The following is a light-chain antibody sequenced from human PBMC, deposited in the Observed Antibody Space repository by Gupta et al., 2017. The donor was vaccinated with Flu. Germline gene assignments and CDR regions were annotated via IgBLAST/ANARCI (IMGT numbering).Light chain of an antibody. V-gene: IGLV3-1*01. J-gene: IGLJ2*01. Sequence: SFDLTQPPSVSVSPGQTARVTCSGHQLGQTTVSWYQKQSGQSPLLVVYQDDRRPAGVPGRFSGSKAGDTATLTISGTQEKEEADYYCQAGDTNGVVVFGGGTKLTVL. CDR1: QLGQTT. CDR3: QAGDTNGVVV. CDR2: QDD.